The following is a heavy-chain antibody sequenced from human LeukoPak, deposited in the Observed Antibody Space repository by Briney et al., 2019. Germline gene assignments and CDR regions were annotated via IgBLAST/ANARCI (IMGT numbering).Heavy chain of an antibody. CDR2: ISAYNGNT. D-gene: IGHD3-10*01. CDR3: ARDHVAMVRGPRTLYNWFDP. V-gene: IGHV1-18*04. Sequence: GASVKVSCKASGYTFTSYGISWVRQAPGQGLEWMGWISAYNGNTNYAQKHQGRVTMTTDTSTSTAYMELRSLRSDDTAVYYCARDHVAMVRGPRTLYNWFDPWGQGTLVTVSS. J-gene: IGHJ5*02. CDR1: GYTFTSYG.